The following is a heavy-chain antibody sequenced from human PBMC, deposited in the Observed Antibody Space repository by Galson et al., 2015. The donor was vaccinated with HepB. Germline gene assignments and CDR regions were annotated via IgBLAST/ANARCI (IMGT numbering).Heavy chain of an antibody. J-gene: IGHJ6*03. CDR3: TRVGTYYDFWSGPGDYYYYMDV. CDR1: GFTFGDYA. CDR2: IRSKAYGGTT. V-gene: IGHV3-49*03. D-gene: IGHD3-3*01. Sequence: SLRLSCAASGFTFGDYAMSWFRQAPGKGLEWVGFIRSKAYGGTTEYAASVKGRFTISRDDSKSIAYLQMNSLKTEDTAVYYCTRVGTYYDFWSGPGDYYYYMDVWGKGTTVTVSS.